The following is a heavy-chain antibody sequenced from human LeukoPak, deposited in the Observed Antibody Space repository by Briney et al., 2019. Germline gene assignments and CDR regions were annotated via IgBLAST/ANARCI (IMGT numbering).Heavy chain of an antibody. CDR2: IYWDDDK. V-gene: IGHV2-5*02. D-gene: IGHD5-12*01. CDR1: GFSLSTSGVG. J-gene: IGHJ5*02. CDR3: AHWNSGYDPGWFDP. Sequence: SGPTLVKPTQTLTLTCTFSGFSLSTSGVGVGWIRQPPGKALEWLALIYWDDDKRYSPSLKSRLTITKDTSKNQVVLTMTNMDPVDTATYYCAHWNSGYDPGWFDPWGQGTLVTVSS.